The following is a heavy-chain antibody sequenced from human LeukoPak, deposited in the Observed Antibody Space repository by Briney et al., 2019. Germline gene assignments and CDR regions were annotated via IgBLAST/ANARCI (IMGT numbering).Heavy chain of an antibody. CDR1: GFTFSDYY. CDR2: ISSSGSTI. Sequence: GGSLRLSCAASGFTFSDYYMSWIRQAPGKGLEWVSYISSSGSTIYYADSVKGRFTISRDNAKNSLYLQMNTLRPEDTAVYYCARERQNKDFWSGGDYWGQGTLVTVSS. V-gene: IGHV3-11*04. D-gene: IGHD3-3*01. CDR3: ARERQNKDFWSGGDY. J-gene: IGHJ4*02.